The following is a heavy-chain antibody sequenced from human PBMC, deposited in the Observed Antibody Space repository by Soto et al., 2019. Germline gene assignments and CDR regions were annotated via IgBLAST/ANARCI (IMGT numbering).Heavy chain of an antibody. Sequence: ASVKVSCKASGNTFTSYDINWVRQATGHGLEWMGWINPNGGNISYAQKFQGRVTMTRDTAIRTAYMEVSRLRSDDTAVYYCARGRASGSYYLLDYWGQGTLVTVSS. D-gene: IGHD3-10*01. V-gene: IGHV1-8*01. CDR2: INPNGGNI. J-gene: IGHJ4*02. CDR1: GNTFTSYD. CDR3: ARGRASGSYYLLDY.